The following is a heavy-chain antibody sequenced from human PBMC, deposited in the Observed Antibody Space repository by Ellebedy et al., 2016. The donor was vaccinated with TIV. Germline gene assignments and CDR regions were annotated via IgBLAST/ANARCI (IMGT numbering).Heavy chain of an antibody. CDR1: GYSIPISTYL. V-gene: IGHV4-39*01. J-gene: IGHJ4*02. D-gene: IGHD5-12*01. CDR3: ARQVWAGYSGYGKYYFDY. Sequence: MPSETLSLTCTVSGYSIPISTYLWGWIRQPPGKGLEWIATIHYIGTTYYNPSLKSRVTISVDTSKNQFSLKLSSVTDAETAVYYCARQVWAGYSGYGKYYFDYWGQGILVTVSS. CDR2: IHYIGTT.